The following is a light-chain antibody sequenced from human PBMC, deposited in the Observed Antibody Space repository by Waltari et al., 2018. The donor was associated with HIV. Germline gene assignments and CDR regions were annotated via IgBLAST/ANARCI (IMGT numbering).Light chain of an antibody. CDR2: DVK. CDR3: CSYTSGSTHV. CDR1: RSDIGDYNY. J-gene: IGLJ1*01. V-gene: IGLV2-14*03. Sequence: QSALTQPASLSGSPGQSITISCSGFRSDIGDYNYVSWYQQYQGKVPKLIIYDVKYRPSGVSNRFSGSKSDSAAFLNISGIQTEDEAVYHCCSYTSGSTHVFGTGTEVTVL.